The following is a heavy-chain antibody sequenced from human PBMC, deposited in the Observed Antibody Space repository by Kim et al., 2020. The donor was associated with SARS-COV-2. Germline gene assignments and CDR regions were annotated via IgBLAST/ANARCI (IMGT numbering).Heavy chain of an antibody. Sequence: SETLSLTCTVSGGSISSSSYYWGWIRQPPGKGLEWIGSIYYSGSTYYNPSLKSRVTISVDTSKNQFSLKLSSVTAADTAVYYCARHAVGGLPYYYYYGMDVWGQGTTVTVSS. J-gene: IGHJ6*02. V-gene: IGHV4-39*01. CDR3: ARHAVGGLPYYYYYGMDV. D-gene: IGHD3-10*01. CDR1: GGSISSSSYY. CDR2: IYYSGST.